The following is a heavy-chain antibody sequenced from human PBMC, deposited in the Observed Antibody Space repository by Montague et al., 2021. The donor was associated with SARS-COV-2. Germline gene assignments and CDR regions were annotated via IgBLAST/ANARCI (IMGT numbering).Heavy chain of an antibody. D-gene: IGHD1-26*01. J-gene: IGHJ5*02. CDR1: GDSDSSDSGS. CDR2: TYYRSKWYN. Sequence: CAISGDSDSSDSGSWNWVRQSPARGLEWLGRTYYRSKWYNDYSVSVKSRITINPDTSKNQFSLQLNSVTPEDTAMYYCTYHSGSYVWFDPWGQGILVIVSS. V-gene: IGHV6-1*01. CDR3: TYHSGSYVWFDP.